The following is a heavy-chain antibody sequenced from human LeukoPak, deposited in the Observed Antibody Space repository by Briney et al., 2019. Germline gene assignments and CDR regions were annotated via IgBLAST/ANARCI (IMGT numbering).Heavy chain of an antibody. Sequence: GGSLRLSCAASGFTFSSYGMHWVRQAPGKGLEWVAVISYDGSNKYYADSVKGRFTISRDNSKNTLYLQMNSLRAEDTAVYYCASNLEFYGSGSYPTQILQFDYWGQGTLVTVSS. CDR1: GFTFSSYG. D-gene: IGHD3-10*01. CDR2: ISYDGSNK. J-gene: IGHJ4*02. CDR3: ASNLEFYGSGSYPTQILQFDY. V-gene: IGHV3-30*03.